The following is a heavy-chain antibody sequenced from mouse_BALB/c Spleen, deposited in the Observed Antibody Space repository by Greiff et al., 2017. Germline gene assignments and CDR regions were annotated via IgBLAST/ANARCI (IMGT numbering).Heavy chain of an antibody. Sequence: VQLKESGPGLVKPSQSLSLTCTVTGYSITSDYAWNWIRQFPGNKLEWMGYISYSVSTSYNPSLKSRISITRDTSKNQFFLQLNSVTTEDTATYYCAREKVYGNTPWFAYWGQGTLVTVSA. V-gene: IGHV3-2*02. CDR1: GYSITSDYA. J-gene: IGHJ3*01. CDR2: ISYSVST. CDR3: AREKVYGNTPWFAY. D-gene: IGHD2-10*02.